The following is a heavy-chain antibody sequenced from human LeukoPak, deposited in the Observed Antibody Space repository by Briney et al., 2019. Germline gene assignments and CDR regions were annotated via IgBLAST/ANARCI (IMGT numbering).Heavy chain of an antibody. CDR2: IYYSGST. CDR1: GGSISSGGYY. V-gene: IGHV4-31*03. J-gene: IGHJ6*03. Sequence: SETLSLTCTVSGGSISSGGYYWSWIRQHPGKGLEWIGYIYYSGSTYYNPSLKSRVTISVDTSKNQFSLKLSSVTAADTAVYYCARGGYYSNYVWGYYYYYMDVWGKGTTVTVSS. D-gene: IGHD4-11*01. CDR3: ARGGYYSNYVWGYYYYYMDV.